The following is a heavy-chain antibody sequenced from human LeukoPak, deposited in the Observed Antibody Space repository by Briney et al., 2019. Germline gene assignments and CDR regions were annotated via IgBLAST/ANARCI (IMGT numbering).Heavy chain of an antibody. Sequence: ASVKVSCKASGYTFTGYYMHWVRQAPGQGLEWMGWINPNSGGTNYAQKLQGRVTMTTDTSTSTAYMELRSLRSDDTAVYYCARGDSSSYYYYYMDVWGKGTTVTVSS. D-gene: IGHD2-21*01. CDR2: INPNSGGT. V-gene: IGHV1-2*02. CDR3: ARGDSSSYYYYYMDV. J-gene: IGHJ6*03. CDR1: GYTFTGYY.